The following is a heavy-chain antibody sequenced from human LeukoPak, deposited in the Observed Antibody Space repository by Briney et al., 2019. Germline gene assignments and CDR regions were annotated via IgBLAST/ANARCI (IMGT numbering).Heavy chain of an antibody. J-gene: IGHJ3*02. V-gene: IGHV1-69*04. CDR2: IIPILGIA. CDR1: GGTFSSYA. D-gene: IGHD3-22*01. Sequence: SVKVSCKASGGTFSSYAISWVRQAPGQGLEWMGRIIPILGIANYAQKFQGRVTITADKSTSTAYMELSSLRAEDTAVYYCAKRPYDRNAFDIWGQGTMVTVSS. CDR3: AKRPYDRNAFDI.